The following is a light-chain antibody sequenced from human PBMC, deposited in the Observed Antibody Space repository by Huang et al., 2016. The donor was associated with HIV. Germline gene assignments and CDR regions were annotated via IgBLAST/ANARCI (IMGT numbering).Light chain of an antibody. Sequence: DIVMTQSPLSLPVTPGEPASISCRSRQSLLHSNGYNYLYWYLQRPGQSPHLLIYLGSKRASGVPDSIIGSGSGTDFTLKISRVEAEDVGIYYCMQSLQTPLTFGPGTKVDIK. J-gene: IGKJ3*01. CDR1: QSLLHSNGYNY. CDR3: MQSLQTPLT. CDR2: LGS. V-gene: IGKV2-28*01.